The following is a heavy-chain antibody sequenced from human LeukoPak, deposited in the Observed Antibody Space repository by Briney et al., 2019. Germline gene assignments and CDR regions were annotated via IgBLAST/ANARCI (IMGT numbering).Heavy chain of an antibody. CDR1: GGFIGSYY. CDR3: ARHRRYSYGYGFDY. Sequence: PSETLSLTCTVSGGFIGSYYWSWIRQPPGKGLEWIEYIYYSGSTNYNPSLKSRVTISVDTSKNQFSLKLASMTAADTAVYYCARHRRYSYGYGFDYWGQGTLVTVSS. J-gene: IGHJ4*02. D-gene: IGHD5-18*01. V-gene: IGHV4-59*08. CDR2: IYYSGST.